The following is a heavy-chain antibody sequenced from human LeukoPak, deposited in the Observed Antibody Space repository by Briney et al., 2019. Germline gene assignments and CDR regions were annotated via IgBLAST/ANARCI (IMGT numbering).Heavy chain of an antibody. V-gene: IGHV3-23*01. CDR1: GITFSRHA. CDR2: ISGSGAHT. D-gene: IGHD3-10*01. Sequence: PGGSLRLSCASSGITFSRHAKSWVRQAPGKGLEWVSAISGSGAHTFYADSMEGRFAISRDNSKNTLYLQMSSLRVEDTAAYYCAKEPQTYYGSGRPAAGFDIWGQGTMVTVSS. CDR3: AKEPQTYYGSGRPAAGFDI. J-gene: IGHJ3*02.